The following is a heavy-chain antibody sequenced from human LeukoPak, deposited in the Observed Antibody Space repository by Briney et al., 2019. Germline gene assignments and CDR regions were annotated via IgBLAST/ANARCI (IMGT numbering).Heavy chain of an antibody. J-gene: IGHJ2*01. CDR2: INPNSGGT. D-gene: IGHD6-6*01. CDR1: GYTFTGYY. Sequence: ASVKVSCKASGYTFTGYYMHWVRQAPGQGLEWMGWINPNSGGTNYAQKFQGRVTMTRDTSISTAYMELSRLRSDDTAVYYCARETSSSSTSPNWYFDPWGRGTLVTVSS. CDR3: ARETSSSSTSPNWYFDP. V-gene: IGHV1-2*02.